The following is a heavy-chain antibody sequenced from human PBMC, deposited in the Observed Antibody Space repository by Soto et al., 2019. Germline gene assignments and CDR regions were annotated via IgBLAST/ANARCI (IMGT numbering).Heavy chain of an antibody. J-gene: IGHJ5*02. V-gene: IGHV1-69*13. CDR1: GGTFSSYA. D-gene: IGHD3-10*01. Sequence: ASVKVSCKASGGTFSSYAISWVRQAPGQGLEWMGGIIPIFGTANHAQKFQGRVTITADESTSTAYMELSSLRSEDTAVYYCARAGYYGSGTLGGVNWFDPWGQGTLVTVSS. CDR2: IIPIFGTA. CDR3: ARAGYYGSGTLGGVNWFDP.